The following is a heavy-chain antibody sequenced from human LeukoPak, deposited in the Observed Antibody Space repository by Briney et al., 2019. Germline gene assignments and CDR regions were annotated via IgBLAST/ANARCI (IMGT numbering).Heavy chain of an antibody. Sequence: SETLSLTCTVSGGSISSSSYYWGWIRQPPGKGLEWIGYIYYSGSTNYNPSLKSRVTISVDTSKNQFSLKLSSVTAADTAVYYCARGGYYYDSSGKPFNYWGQGTLVTVSS. CDR3: ARGGYYYDSSGKPFNY. CDR1: GGSISSSSYY. J-gene: IGHJ4*02. CDR2: IYYSGST. D-gene: IGHD3-22*01. V-gene: IGHV4-61*05.